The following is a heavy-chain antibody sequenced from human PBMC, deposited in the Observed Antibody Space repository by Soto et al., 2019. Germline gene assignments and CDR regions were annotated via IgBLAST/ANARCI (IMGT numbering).Heavy chain of an antibody. D-gene: IGHD5-12*01. V-gene: IGHV1-3*01. Sequence: GASVKVSCKASGYTFTSYAMHWVRQAPGQRLEWMGWINAGNGNTKYSQKFQGRVTITGDTSASTAYMELSSLRSEDTAVYYCARAVVATILPEYYFDYWGQGTLVTVSS. CDR1: GYTFTSYA. J-gene: IGHJ4*02. CDR2: INAGNGNT. CDR3: ARAVVATILPEYYFDY.